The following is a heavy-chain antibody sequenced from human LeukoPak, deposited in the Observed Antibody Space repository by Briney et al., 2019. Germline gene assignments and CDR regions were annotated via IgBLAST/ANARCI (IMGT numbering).Heavy chain of an antibody. J-gene: IGHJ4*02. Sequence: TSETLSLTCTVSGGSISSYYWSWIRQPPGKGLEWIGYIYYSGSTNYKPSLKSRVTISVETSKNQFSLKLRSVTAADTAVYYCARVTGYMIEDYFDYWGQGTLVTVSS. D-gene: IGHD3-22*01. CDR1: GGSISSYY. CDR3: ARVTGYMIEDYFDY. V-gene: IGHV4-59*01. CDR2: IYYSGST.